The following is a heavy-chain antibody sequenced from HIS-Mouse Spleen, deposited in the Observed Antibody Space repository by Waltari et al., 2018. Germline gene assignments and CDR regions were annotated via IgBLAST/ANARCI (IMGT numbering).Heavy chain of an antibody. CDR1: GGSISSSSYY. Sequence: QLQLQESGPGLVKPSETLSLTCTVSGGSISSSSYYWGWIRQPPGKGLEWIGSIYYSGRTYYNPDLKSRVTISVDTSKNQFSRKLSSVTAADTAVYYCAREIPYSSSWYDWYFDLWGRGTLVTVSS. CDR3: AREIPYSSSWYDWYFDL. V-gene: IGHV4-39*07. J-gene: IGHJ2*01. D-gene: IGHD6-13*01. CDR2: IYYSGRT.